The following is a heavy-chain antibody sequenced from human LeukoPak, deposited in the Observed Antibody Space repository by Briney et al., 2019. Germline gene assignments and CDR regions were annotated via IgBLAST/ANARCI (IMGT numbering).Heavy chain of an antibody. Sequence: ASVRVSCKASGYTFTGYYMHWVRQAPGQGLEWMGWINPNSGGTNYAQKFQGRVTMTRDTSIGTAYMELSRLRSDDTAVYYCASETYSRANWFDPWGQGTLVTVSS. V-gene: IGHV1-2*02. CDR3: ASETYSRANWFDP. D-gene: IGHD6-13*01. CDR2: INPNSGGT. CDR1: GYTFTGYY. J-gene: IGHJ5*02.